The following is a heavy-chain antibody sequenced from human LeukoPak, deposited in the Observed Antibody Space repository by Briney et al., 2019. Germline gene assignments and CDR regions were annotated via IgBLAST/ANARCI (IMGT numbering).Heavy chain of an antibody. D-gene: IGHD5-24*01. J-gene: IGHJ4*02. CDR3: ARHRSGWLQSSFDY. V-gene: IGHV4-38-2*02. CDR2: IYHSGRT. Sequence: SETLSLTCTVSGYSISSGYYWGWIRQPPGKGLEWIGSIYHSGRTFYNPSLKSRVTISVDTSKNQFSLKLTSVTAADTAVYYCARHRSGWLQSSFDYWGQGTLVTVSS. CDR1: GYSISSGYY.